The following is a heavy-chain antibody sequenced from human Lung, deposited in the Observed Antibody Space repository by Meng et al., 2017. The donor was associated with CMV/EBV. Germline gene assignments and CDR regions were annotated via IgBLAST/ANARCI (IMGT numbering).Heavy chain of an antibody. D-gene: IGHD5/OR15-5a*01. J-gene: IGHJ3*02. Sequence: SQXXSLTXAISGDSVTSNNAAWNWIRQSPSRGLEWLGRTYYRSKWYNDYEVSVKSRISINPDISKNQISLHLNSVNPGDTAVYYCARVVSDTARVLGAFDIXGQGXTVTVSS. CDR1: GDSVTSNNAA. V-gene: IGHV6-1*01. CDR3: ARVVSDTARVLGAFDI. CDR2: TYYRSKWYN.